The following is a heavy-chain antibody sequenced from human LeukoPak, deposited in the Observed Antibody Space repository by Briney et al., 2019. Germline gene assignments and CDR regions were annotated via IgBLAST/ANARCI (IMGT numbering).Heavy chain of an antibody. Sequence: PSQTLSLTCTVSGGTISSGDYYWSWIRQPPGKRLEWIGYIYYSGSTYYNPSLKSRVTISVDTSKNQFSLKLSSVTAADTAVSYCARDPEMATSDAFDIWGQGTMVTVSS. V-gene: IGHV4-30-4*08. D-gene: IGHD5-24*01. CDR1: GGTISSGDYY. CDR2: IYYSGST. CDR3: ARDPEMATSDAFDI. J-gene: IGHJ3*02.